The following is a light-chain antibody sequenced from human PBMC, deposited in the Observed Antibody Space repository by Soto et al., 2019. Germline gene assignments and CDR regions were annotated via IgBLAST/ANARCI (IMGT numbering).Light chain of an antibody. CDR1: RSLSASD. CDR2: VIS. J-gene: IGKJ2*03. CDR3: RQFDNTPMYS. Sequence: EIVLTQYPGPLSLSPGDRATFSCRASRSLSASDFAWYLHKPGQAPRLLIYVISSRVTGIPDRFVGSGSGTDFTLTITRLQPEDFGVYYCRQFDNTPMYSFGQGTRLEI. V-gene: IGKV3-20*01.